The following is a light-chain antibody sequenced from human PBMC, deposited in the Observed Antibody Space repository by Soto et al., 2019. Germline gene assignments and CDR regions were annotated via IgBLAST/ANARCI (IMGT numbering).Light chain of an antibody. CDR1: RSDVGGYNY. CDR3: QSYDSSLSVV. J-gene: IGLJ2*01. V-gene: IGLV2-14*01. Sequence: QSVLTQPASVSGSPGQSITISCTGTRSDVGGYNYVSWYQQHPGKAPKLMIYEVSNRPSGVSNRFSGSKSGNTASLTISGLQAEDEADYYCQSYDSSLSVVFGGGTKLTVL. CDR2: EVS.